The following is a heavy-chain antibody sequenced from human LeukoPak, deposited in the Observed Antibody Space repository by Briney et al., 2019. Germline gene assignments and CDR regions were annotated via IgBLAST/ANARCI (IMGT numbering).Heavy chain of an antibody. V-gene: IGHV4-31*03. CDR2: IYYSGST. J-gene: IGHJ4*02. Sequence: PSETLSLTCTVSGGSISSGGYYWSWIRQHPGKGLEWIGYIYYSGSTYYNPSLKSRVTISVDTSKNQFSLKLSPVTAADTAVYYCARAGGSGSHFDYWGQGTLVTVSS. D-gene: IGHD1-26*01. CDR1: GGSISSGGYY. CDR3: ARAGGSGSHFDY.